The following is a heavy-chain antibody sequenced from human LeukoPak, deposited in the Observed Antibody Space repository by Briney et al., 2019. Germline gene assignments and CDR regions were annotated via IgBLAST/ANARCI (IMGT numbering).Heavy chain of an antibody. CDR3: ARPISAYYYGMDV. CDR2: INSDGSST. V-gene: IGHV3-74*01. Sequence: PGGSLRLSCAASGFTFSTNAMSCVRQAPGKGLGWVSRINSDGSSTTYADSVKGRFTISRDNAKNTLYLQMNSLRAEDTAVYYCARPISAYYYGMDVWGQGTTVTVSS. CDR1: GFTFSTNA. J-gene: IGHJ6*02.